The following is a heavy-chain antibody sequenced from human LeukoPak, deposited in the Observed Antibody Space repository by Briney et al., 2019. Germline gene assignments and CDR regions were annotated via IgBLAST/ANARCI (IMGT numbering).Heavy chain of an antibody. Sequence: ASVKVSCKASGYTFTSYYMHWVRQAPGQGLEWMGIINPSGGSTSYAQKFQGRVTMTRDTSTSTVYMELSSLRSEDTAVYYCARGSNYYDSSGYPESFDCWGQGTLVTVSS. D-gene: IGHD3-22*01. CDR2: INPSGGST. CDR1: GYTFTSYY. J-gene: IGHJ4*02. V-gene: IGHV1-46*01. CDR3: ARGSNYYDSSGYPESFDC.